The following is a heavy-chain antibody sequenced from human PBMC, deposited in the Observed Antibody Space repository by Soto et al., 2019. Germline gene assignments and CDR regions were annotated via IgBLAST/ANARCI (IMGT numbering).Heavy chain of an antibody. CDR3: ARDQGSSRTTFDY. CDR1: GFTFSSYA. Sequence: QVQLVESGGGVVQPGRSLRLSCAASGFTFSSYAMHWVRQAPGKGLEWVAVISYDGSNKYYADSVKGRFTISRDNSKNTLYLQINSLRAEDTAVYYCARDQGSSRTTFDYWGQGTLVTVSS. J-gene: IGHJ4*02. V-gene: IGHV3-30-3*01. D-gene: IGHD6-13*01. CDR2: ISYDGSNK.